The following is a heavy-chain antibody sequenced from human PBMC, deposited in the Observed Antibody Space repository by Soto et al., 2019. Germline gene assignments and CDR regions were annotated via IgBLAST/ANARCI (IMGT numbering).Heavy chain of an antibody. CDR2: IIPIFGTA. Sequence: SVKVSCKASGGTFSSYAISWVRQAPGQGLEWMGGIIPIFGTANYAQKFQGRVTITADESTSTAYMELSSLRSEDTAVYYCARGFLAEGVAAAGTVFDYWGQGTLVTVSS. CDR3: ARGFLAEGVAAAGTVFDY. V-gene: IGHV1-69*13. D-gene: IGHD6-13*01. J-gene: IGHJ4*02. CDR1: GGTFSSYA.